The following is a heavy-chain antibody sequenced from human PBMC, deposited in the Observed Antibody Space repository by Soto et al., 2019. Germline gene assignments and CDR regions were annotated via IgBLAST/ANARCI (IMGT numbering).Heavy chain of an antibody. CDR2: ISDSGGTS. Sequence: EVPLVDSGGGLVQPGGSLRLSCAASGFIFSNYVMSWVRQAPGKGLEWVSAISDSGGTSYYADSVKGRFTISGDNSKNTLSLQMNSLRAEDTAIYYCAKRPRALLTFDYWGQGTLVTVSS. CDR1: GFIFSNYV. J-gene: IGHJ4*02. CDR3: AKRPRALLTFDY. D-gene: IGHD1-26*01. V-gene: IGHV3-23*04.